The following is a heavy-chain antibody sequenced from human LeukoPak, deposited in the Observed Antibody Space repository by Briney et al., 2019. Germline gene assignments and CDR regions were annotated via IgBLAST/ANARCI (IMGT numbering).Heavy chain of an antibody. J-gene: IGHJ4*02. CDR2: ISVGGGST. CDR3: ARSLGHHLDY. Sequence: GGSLRLSCAASAFTFSSYAMSWVRQAPGKGLEWVSAISVGGGSTYYADSVKGRFTISSDNSKNTLYLEMNSLRAEDTAVYYCARSLGHHLDYWGRGTLVTVSS. CDR1: AFTFSSYA. V-gene: IGHV3-23*01. D-gene: IGHD1-14*01.